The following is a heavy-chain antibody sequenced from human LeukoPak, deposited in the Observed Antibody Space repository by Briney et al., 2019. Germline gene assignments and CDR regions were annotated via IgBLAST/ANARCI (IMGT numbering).Heavy chain of an antibody. Sequence: PSETLSLTCTVSGGSISSYYWSWIRQPPGKGLEWIGYIYYSGSTNYNPSLKSRVTISVDTSKNQFSLKLSSVTAADTAVYYCARIAAAGQNDYWGQGTLVTVSS. CDR1: GGSISSYY. CDR3: ARIAAAGQNDY. CDR2: IYYSGST. D-gene: IGHD6-13*01. J-gene: IGHJ4*02. V-gene: IGHV4-59*01.